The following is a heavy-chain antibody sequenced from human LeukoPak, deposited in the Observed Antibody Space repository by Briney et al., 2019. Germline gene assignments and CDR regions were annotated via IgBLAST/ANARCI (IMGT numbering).Heavy chain of an antibody. Sequence: ASVKVSCKASGYTFTSYGISWVRQAPGQGLEWMGWISAYNGNTNYAQKLQGRVTMTTDTSTSTAYMELRSLRSDDTAVYYCARVLDYYDSSGYYYVYDYWGQGTLVTVSS. D-gene: IGHD3-22*01. CDR2: ISAYNGNT. V-gene: IGHV1-18*01. CDR1: GYTFTSYG. J-gene: IGHJ4*02. CDR3: ARVLDYYDSSGYYYVYDY.